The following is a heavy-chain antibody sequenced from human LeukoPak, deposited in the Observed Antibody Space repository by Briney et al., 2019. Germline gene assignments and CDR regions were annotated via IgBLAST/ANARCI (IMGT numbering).Heavy chain of an antibody. CDR2: ISSSSSYI. CDR1: GFTFSSYS. D-gene: IGHD3-22*01. V-gene: IGHV3-21*01. CDR3: ARRPANYDSSGYLSYYYYMDV. Sequence: GGSLRLSCAASGFTFSSYSMNWVRQAPGKGLEWVSSISSSSSYIYYADSVKGRFTISRDNAKNSLYLQMNSLRAEDTAVYYCARRPANYDSSGYLSYYYYMDVWGKGTTVTVSS. J-gene: IGHJ6*03.